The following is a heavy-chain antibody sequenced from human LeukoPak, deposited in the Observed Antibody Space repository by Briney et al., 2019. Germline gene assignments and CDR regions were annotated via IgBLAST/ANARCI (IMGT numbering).Heavy chain of an antibody. J-gene: IGHJ6*03. V-gene: IGHV4-61*02. Sequence: PSQTLSLTCTVSGGSISSGSYYWSWIRQPAGKGLEWIGRIYTSGSTNYNPSPKSRVTISVDTSKNQFSLKLSSVTAADTAVYYCARDRRGYDRNSYYYYYMDVWGKGTTVTVSS. D-gene: IGHD5-12*01. CDR1: GGSISSGSYY. CDR3: ARDRRGYDRNSYYYYYMDV. CDR2: IYTSGST.